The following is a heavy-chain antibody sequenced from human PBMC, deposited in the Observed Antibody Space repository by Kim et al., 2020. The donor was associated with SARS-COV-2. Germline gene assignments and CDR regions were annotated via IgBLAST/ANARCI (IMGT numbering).Heavy chain of an antibody. V-gene: IGHV7-4-1*02. CDR1: GYTFTSYA. CDR3: ARASSSGLLWFGASGPYGMDV. D-gene: IGHD3-10*01. Sequence: ASVKVSCKASGYTFTSYAMNWVRQAPGQGLEWMGWINTNTGNPTYAQGFTGRFVFSLDTSVSTAYLQISSLKAEDTAVYYCARASSSGLLWFGASGPYGMDVWGQGTTVTVSS. CDR2: INTNTGNP. J-gene: IGHJ6*02.